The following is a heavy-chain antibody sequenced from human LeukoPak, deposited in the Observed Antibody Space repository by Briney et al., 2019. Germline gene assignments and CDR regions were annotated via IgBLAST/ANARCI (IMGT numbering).Heavy chain of an antibody. D-gene: IGHD1-7*01. CDR2: ISYDGTDK. Sequence: GGSLRLSCAASGFIFSSYGMHWVRQAPGKGLEWAAVISYDGTDKDYAESVKGRFTISRDNSNNTLYLQMNSLRAEDTAVYYCAKDRNFEGGTTAGYFHLWGQGTLVTVSS. J-gene: IGHJ1*01. CDR1: GFIFSSYG. V-gene: IGHV3-30*18. CDR3: AKDRNFEGGTTAGYFHL.